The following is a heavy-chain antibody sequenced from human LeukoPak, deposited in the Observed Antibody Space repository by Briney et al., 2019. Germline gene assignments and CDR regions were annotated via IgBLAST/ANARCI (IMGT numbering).Heavy chain of an antibody. D-gene: IGHD6-25*01. J-gene: IGHJ4*02. CDR3: ARGGYGY. CDR1: GYTFTDYY. Sequence: ASVKVSCKASGYTFTDYYMHWIRQAPGQGLQWMGWINPNTGGTNYAQKFQGRVTMTRDTSISTAYMELSSLRSEDTAVYYCARGGYGYWGQGTLVTVSS. CDR2: INPNTGGT. V-gene: IGHV1-2*02.